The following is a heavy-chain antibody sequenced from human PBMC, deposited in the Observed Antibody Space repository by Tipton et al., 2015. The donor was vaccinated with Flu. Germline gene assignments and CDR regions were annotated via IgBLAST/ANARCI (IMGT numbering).Heavy chain of an antibody. CDR1: GFNFEDSA. J-gene: IGHJ5*02. CDR2: ISWDSGSI. Sequence: QLVQSGGGLVQPGGSLRLSCAASGFNFEDSAMHWVRQGPGKGLEWVSSISWDSGSIDYADSVRGRFTVFRDNAKNSLYLQMDSLRADDSALYYCVKDVCRGGGDCSPYFDPWGQGTQVTVSS. CDR3: VKDVCRGGGDCSPYFDP. D-gene: IGHD2-21*02. V-gene: IGHV3-9*01.